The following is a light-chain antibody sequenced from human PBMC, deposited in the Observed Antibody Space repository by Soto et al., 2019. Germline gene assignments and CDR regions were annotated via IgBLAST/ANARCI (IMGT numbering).Light chain of an antibody. Sequence: QSALTQPASVSGSAGQSITISCTGTSSDIGTYNRVSWYQQNPGKAPKLLIYEVSNRPLGVSNRFSGSKSGHTASLTISGLXAEDETDYYCCSFTTISTYVFGTGTKVTV. CDR3: CSFTTISTYV. J-gene: IGLJ1*01. CDR1: SSDIGTYNR. V-gene: IGLV2-14*01. CDR2: EVS.